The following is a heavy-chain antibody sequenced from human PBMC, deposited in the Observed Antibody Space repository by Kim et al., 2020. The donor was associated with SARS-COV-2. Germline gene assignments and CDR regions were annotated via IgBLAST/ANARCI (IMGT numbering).Heavy chain of an antibody. D-gene: IGHD3-9*01. Sequence: SETLSLTCTVSGGSISSSSYYWGWIRQPPGKGLEWIGSIYYSGSTYYNPSLKSRVTISVDTSKNQFSLKLSSVTAADTAVYYCARQRASYDILTGYLGFDYWGQGTLVTVSS. V-gene: IGHV4-39*01. CDR1: GGSISSSSYY. J-gene: IGHJ4*02. CDR3: ARQRASYDILTGYLGFDY. CDR2: IYYSGST.